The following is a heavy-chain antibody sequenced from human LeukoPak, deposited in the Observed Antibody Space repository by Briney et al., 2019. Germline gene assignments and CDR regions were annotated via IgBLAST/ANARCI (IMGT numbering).Heavy chain of an antibody. V-gene: IGHV1-58*02. CDR1: GFTFTISA. CDR3: AAGWVCSGGSCYYYFDY. Sequence: ASVKVSCKASGFTFTISAMQWVRQARGQRLEWIGWIVVGSGNTNYAQKFQERVTITRDMSTSTAYMELSSLRSEDTAVYYCAAGWVCSGGSCYYYFDYWGQGTLVTVSS. J-gene: IGHJ4*02. D-gene: IGHD2-15*01. CDR2: IVVGSGNT.